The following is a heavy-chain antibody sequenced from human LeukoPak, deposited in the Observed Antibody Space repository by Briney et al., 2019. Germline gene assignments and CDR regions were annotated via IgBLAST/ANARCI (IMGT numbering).Heavy chain of an antibody. CDR2: INPNSGGT. D-gene: IGHD2/OR15-2a*01. CDR3: ARDFLVPGGGMDV. CDR1: GYTFTGYY. J-gene: IGHJ6*02. V-gene: IGHV1-2*02. Sequence: ASVKVSCKASGYTFTGYYMHWVRQPPGQGLEWMGWINPNSGGTNYAQKFQGRVTMTRDTSISTAYMELSRLRSDDTAVYYCARDFLVPGGGMDVWGQGTTVTVSS.